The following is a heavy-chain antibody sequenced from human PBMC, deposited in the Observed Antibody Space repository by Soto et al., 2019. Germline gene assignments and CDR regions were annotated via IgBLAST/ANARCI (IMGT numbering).Heavy chain of an antibody. CDR3: AIRGASQWLKF. V-gene: IGHV5-51*01. D-gene: IGHD6-19*01. CDR1: GYSFTSYW. Sequence: GPSVKISCKGAGYSFTSYWIGWVRQVPGKGLEWMGIIYTGDSDTRYSPSFQGQVTISADKSISTAYLQWSSLKASDTAIYYCAIRGASQWLKFWGQGTLVTVS. J-gene: IGHJ4*02. CDR2: IYTGDSDT.